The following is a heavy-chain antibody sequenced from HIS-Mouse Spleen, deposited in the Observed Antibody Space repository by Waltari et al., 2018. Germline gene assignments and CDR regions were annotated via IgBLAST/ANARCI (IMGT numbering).Heavy chain of an antibody. Sequence: QVQLVQSGAEVKKPGASVKVSCKASGYTFTSYDINWVRQATGQGLEWMGWMNPNGGNTGYAQKFQGRVTMTRNTSISTAYMELSSLRSEDTAVYYCARGGRYYDSSGYPFDIWGQGTMVTVSS. J-gene: IGHJ3*02. CDR1: GYTFTSYD. CDR3: ARGGRYYDSSGYPFDI. CDR2: MNPNGGNT. V-gene: IGHV1-8*01. D-gene: IGHD3-22*01.